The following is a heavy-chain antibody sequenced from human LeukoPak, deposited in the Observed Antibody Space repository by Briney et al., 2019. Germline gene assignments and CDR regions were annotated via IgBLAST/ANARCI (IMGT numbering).Heavy chain of an antibody. Sequence: PGGSLRLSCAASGFIFTDYWMYWVRQAPGRGLAWVANIKEDGSEKNYVDSVKGRFTISRDNSKNTLYLQMNSLRAEDTAVYYCARDIYDSSGSYYFDYWGQGTLVTVSS. D-gene: IGHD3-22*01. CDR2: IKEDGSEK. CDR3: ARDIYDSSGSYYFDY. J-gene: IGHJ4*02. CDR1: GFIFTDYW. V-gene: IGHV3-7*01.